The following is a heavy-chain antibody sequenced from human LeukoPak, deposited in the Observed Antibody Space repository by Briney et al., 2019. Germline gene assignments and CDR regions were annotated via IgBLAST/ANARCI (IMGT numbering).Heavy chain of an antibody. D-gene: IGHD2-2*01. CDR1: GGTFSSYA. CDR2: IIPIFGTA. J-gene: IGHJ4*02. CDR3: ARLVGYCSSTSFLDFDY. V-gene: IGHV1-69*05. Sequence: SVKVSCKASGGTFSSYAISWVRQAPGQGLEWMGGIIPIFGTANYAQKFQGRVTITTDESTSTAYMELSSLRSEDTAVYYCARLVGYCSSTSFLDFDYWGQGTLVTVSS.